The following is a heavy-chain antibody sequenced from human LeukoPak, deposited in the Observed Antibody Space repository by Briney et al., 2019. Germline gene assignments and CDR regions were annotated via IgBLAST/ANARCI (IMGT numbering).Heavy chain of an antibody. CDR2: IYWDDGK. Sequence: EPGPTLVKPTQTLSLTSTFSGCSLRTTGVAVGWIRHPPGKALEWLALIYWDDGKRYSPSQKSRLTITKDSSKNQVVLTLTNMDPGDTATYYCARRPARDVTGSFDPWGQGTLVTVSS. J-gene: IGHJ5*02. CDR3: ARRPARDVTGSFDP. V-gene: IGHV2-5*02. CDR1: GCSLRTTGVA. D-gene: IGHD6-6*01.